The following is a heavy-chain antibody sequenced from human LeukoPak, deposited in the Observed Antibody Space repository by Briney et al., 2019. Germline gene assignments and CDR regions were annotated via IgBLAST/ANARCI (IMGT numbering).Heavy chain of an antibody. CDR2: ISAYNGNT. CDR1: GYTFTSYG. D-gene: IGHD2-21*01. V-gene: IGHV1-18*01. CDR3: ARAAPYCGGDCLDAFDI. Sequence: ASVKVSCKASGYTFTSYGISWVRQAPGQGLEWMGWISAYNGNTNYAQKLQGRVTMTTDTSTSTAYMELRSLRSEDTAVYYCARAAPYCGGDCLDAFDIWGQGTMVTVSS. J-gene: IGHJ3*02.